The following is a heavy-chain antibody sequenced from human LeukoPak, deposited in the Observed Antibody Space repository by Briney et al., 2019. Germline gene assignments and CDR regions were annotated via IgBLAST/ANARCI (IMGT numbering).Heavy chain of an antibody. CDR3: ARERGTYRDAFDV. D-gene: IGHD1-1*01. J-gene: IGHJ3*01. V-gene: IGHV3-48*03. Sequence: GGSLRLSCAASGLTFSSFEMNWVRQAPGKGLEWISYISSSGSTMYYADSVKGRFTISRDNAKDPLYLQMNSLRAEDTAVYYCARERGTYRDAFDVWGQGTMVTVSS. CDR1: GLTFSSFE. CDR2: ISSSGSTM.